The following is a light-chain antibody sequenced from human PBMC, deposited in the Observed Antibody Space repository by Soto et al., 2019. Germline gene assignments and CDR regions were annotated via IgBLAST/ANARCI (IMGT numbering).Light chain of an antibody. CDR1: QSVRSSY. V-gene: IGKV3-20*01. Sequence: EIVLTQSPGTLSLSPGERATLSCRASQSVRSSYLAWYQQKPGQAPRLLMYGASSRATGIPDRFSGSGSGTDFTLTISRLEPEDFAVYYCQQHGSSPITFGQGTRLEIK. CDR3: QQHGSSPIT. CDR2: GAS. J-gene: IGKJ5*01.